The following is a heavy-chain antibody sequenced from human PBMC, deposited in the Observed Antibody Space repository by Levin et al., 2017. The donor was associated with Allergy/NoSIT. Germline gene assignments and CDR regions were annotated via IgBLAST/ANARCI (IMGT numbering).Heavy chain of an antibody. CDR1: GFTFSSYS. J-gene: IGHJ3*02. CDR2: ISSSSSYI. V-gene: IGHV3-21*01. D-gene: IGHD6-13*01. Sequence: GESLKISCAASGFTFSSYSMNWVRQAPGKGLEWVSSISSSSSYIYYADSVKGRFTISRDNAKNSLYLQMNSLRAEDTAVYYCARSWIAAAGQGVMAFDIWGQGTMVTVSS. CDR3: ARSWIAAAGQGVMAFDI.